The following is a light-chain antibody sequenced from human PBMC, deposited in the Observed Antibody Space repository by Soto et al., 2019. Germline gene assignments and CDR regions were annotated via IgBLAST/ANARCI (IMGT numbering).Light chain of an antibody. CDR1: QTISSW. CDR3: QHYNSYSEE. J-gene: IGKJ1*01. V-gene: IGKV1-5*03. Sequence: DIQMTQSPSTLSGSVGDRVTITCRASQTISSWLAWYQQKPGKAPKLLIYKASTLKSGVPPRFSGSGSGTEFTLTISSXQPDDFATYYCQHYNSYSEEFGQGTKVDIK. CDR2: KAS.